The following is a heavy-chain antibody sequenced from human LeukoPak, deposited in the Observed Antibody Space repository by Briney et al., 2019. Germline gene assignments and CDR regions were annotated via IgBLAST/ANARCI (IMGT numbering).Heavy chain of an antibody. CDR2: ISDNSRSI. V-gene: IGHV3-21*01. J-gene: IGHJ4*02. D-gene: IGHD7-27*01. CDR3: ARETGDQAFDY. CDR1: GYSFRSHS. Sequence: GGSLRLSCAGSGYSFRSHSMNWVRQAPGKGLEWVSSISDNSRSIYYADSVKGRLTISRDNAKNSLYLQMNSLRAEDTAVYYCARETGDQAFDYWGQGTLVTVSS.